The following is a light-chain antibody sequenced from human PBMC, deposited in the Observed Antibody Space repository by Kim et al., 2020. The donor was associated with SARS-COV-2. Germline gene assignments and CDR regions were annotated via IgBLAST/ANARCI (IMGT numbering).Light chain of an antibody. Sequence: QSALTQPASVSGSPGQSITISCTGTSSDVGSYNYVSWYQHSPGKAPKLMIYDVNKRPSGVSNRFSGSKSGNTASLTISGLQAEDVANYYCCSYTTSSTLVFGGGTQLTVL. V-gene: IGLV2-14*03. CDR1: SSDVGSYNY. J-gene: IGLJ3*02. CDR2: DVN. CDR3: CSYTTSSTLV.